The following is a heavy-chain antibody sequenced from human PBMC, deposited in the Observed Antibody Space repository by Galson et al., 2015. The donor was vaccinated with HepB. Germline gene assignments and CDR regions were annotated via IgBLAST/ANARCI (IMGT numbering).Heavy chain of an antibody. CDR1: GFTFDDYT. CDR2: ISWDGGST. J-gene: IGHJ4*02. D-gene: IGHD3-22*01. Sequence: SLRLSCAASGFTFDDYTMHWVRQAPGKGLEWVSLISWDGGSTYYADSVKGRFTISRDNSKNSLYLQVNSLRTEDTALYYCAKADSSGADYWGQGTLVTVSS. V-gene: IGHV3-43*01. CDR3: AKADSSGADY.